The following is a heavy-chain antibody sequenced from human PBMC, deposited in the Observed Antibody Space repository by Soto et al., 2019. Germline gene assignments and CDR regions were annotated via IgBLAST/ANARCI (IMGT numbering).Heavy chain of an antibody. V-gene: IGHV4-59*01. J-gene: IGHJ4*02. CDR2: IYYSGNT. D-gene: IGHD1-26*01. Sequence: ETLSLTCTVSGGSISSYYWSWIRQPPGKGLEWIGYIYYSGNTNYNPSLNSRVTISVDTSKNQFSLRLSTVTAADTAVYYGARVSGSYYHVYYFDYWGQGTLVTVSS. CDR3: ARVSGSYYHVYYFDY. CDR1: GGSISSYY.